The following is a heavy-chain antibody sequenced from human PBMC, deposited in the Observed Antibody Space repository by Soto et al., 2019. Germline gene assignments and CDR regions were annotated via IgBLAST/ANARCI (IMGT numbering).Heavy chain of an antibody. CDR3: AREMAGESYYYYYYMDV. J-gene: IGHJ6*03. V-gene: IGHV1-69*05. CDR2: IIPIFGTA. D-gene: IGHD6-19*01. Sequence: GASVKVSCKASGGTFSSYAISWVRQAPGQGLEWMGGIIPIFGTANYAQKFQGRVTMTRNTSISTAYMELSSLRSEDTAVYYCAREMAGESYYYYYYMDVWGKGTTVTVSS. CDR1: GGTFSSYA.